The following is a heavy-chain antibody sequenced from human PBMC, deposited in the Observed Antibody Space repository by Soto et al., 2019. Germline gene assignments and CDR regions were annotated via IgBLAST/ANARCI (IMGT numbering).Heavy chain of an antibody. V-gene: IGHV3-23*01. CDR2: ISGSGGKA. J-gene: IGHJ1*01. CDR1: GFSFDTYA. Sequence: PWGSLRLSCAASGFSFDTYAMSRFTMICVRQAPGKGLEWVSSISGSGGKAYYADSVKGRFTISRDNSKNTLHLQMNSLSAEDTAFYYCAKDRGGFAGGWEYSDVWGEGDLVTVSA. CDR3: AKDRGGFAGGWEYSDV. D-gene: IGHD6-19*01.